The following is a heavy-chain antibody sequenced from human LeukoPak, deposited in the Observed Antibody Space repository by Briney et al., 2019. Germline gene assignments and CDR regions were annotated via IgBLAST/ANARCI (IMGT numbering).Heavy chain of an antibody. CDR3: ARGATFEY. CDR2: IKQDGSAK. Sequence: GGSLRLSCGASGFTLSSYWMSWVRQAPGKGLEWVANIKQDGSAKNYVDSVRGRFTISRDNAKNSLNLQMNSLRVEDTALYYCARGATFEYWGQGTLVTVSS. CDR1: GFTLSSYW. D-gene: IGHD5-24*01. J-gene: IGHJ4*02. V-gene: IGHV3-7*01.